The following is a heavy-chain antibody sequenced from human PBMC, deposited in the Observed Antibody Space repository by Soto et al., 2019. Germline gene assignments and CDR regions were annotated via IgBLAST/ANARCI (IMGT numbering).Heavy chain of an antibody. D-gene: IGHD3-10*01. J-gene: IGHJ4*02. CDR1: GGSISSGNYY. Sequence: SETLSLTCTVSGGSISSGNYYWSWIRQPPGKGLEWIGFISYSGNSNYNPSLKSRATISVDTPKNQFSLKLTSVTAADTAVYYCARRGSGSYSDYWGQGTLVTVSS. CDR2: ISYSGNS. V-gene: IGHV4-30-4*01. CDR3: ARRGSGSYSDY.